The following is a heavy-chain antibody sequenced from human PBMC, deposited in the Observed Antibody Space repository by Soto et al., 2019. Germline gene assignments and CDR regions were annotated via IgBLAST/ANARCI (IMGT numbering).Heavy chain of an antibody. CDR3: ARDPHQSGGLGYNWFDP. J-gene: IGHJ5*02. V-gene: IGHV1-18*01. CDR2: ISAYNGNT. Sequence: GASVKVSCKASGYTFTSYGISWVRQAPGQGLEWMGWISAYNGNTNYAQKLQGRVTMTTDTSTSTAYMELRSLRSDDTAAYYCARDPHQSGGLGYNWFDPWGQGTLVTVSS. D-gene: IGHD1-26*01. CDR1: GYTFTSYG.